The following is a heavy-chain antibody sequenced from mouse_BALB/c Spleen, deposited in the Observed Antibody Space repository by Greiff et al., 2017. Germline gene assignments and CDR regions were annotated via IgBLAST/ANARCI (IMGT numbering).Heavy chain of an antibody. D-gene: IGHD1-1*01. V-gene: IGHV2-6-5*01. CDR3: AKNVSPTGTGAMDY. Sequence: VKLMESGPGLVAPSQSLSITCTVSGFSLTDYGVSWIRQPPGKGLEWLGVIWGGGSTYYNSALKSRLSISKDNSKSQVFLKMNSLQTDDTAMYYCAKNVSPTGTGAMDYWGQGTSVTVSS. CDR2: IWGGGST. CDR1: GFSLTDYG. J-gene: IGHJ4*01.